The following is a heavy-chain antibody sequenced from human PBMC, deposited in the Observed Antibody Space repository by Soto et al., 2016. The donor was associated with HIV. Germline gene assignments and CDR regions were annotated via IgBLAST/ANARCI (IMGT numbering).Heavy chain of an antibody. D-gene: IGHD3-22*01. CDR1: GFTFDDFA. V-gene: IGHV3-43*02. CDR3: AKDLHRRTSRYYDSSGSGYFDS. Sequence: EVQLVESGGGVVQPGASLRLSCAASGFTFDDFAMHWVRQAPGKGLEWISVVSADGVSTYYAGSVKGRFTISRDNSKNSLDLQMSSLRTEDTALYFCAKDLHRRTSRYYDSSGSGYFDSWARQPGHRLL. CDR2: VSADGVST. J-gene: IGHJ4*02.